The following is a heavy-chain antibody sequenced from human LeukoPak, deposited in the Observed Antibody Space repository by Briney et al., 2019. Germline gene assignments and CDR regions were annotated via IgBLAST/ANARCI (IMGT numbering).Heavy chain of an antibody. Sequence: ASVKVSCKASGYTFTSYGISWVRQAPGQGLEWMGWISAYNGNTNYAQKLQGRVTMTTDTSTSTAYMELRSLRSDDTAVYYCARDIPDHFTVTTKRDWFDPWGQGTLVTVSS. CDR2: ISAYNGNT. CDR3: ARDIPDHFTVTTKRDWFDP. V-gene: IGHV1-18*01. D-gene: IGHD4-17*01. CDR1: GYTFTSYG. J-gene: IGHJ5*02.